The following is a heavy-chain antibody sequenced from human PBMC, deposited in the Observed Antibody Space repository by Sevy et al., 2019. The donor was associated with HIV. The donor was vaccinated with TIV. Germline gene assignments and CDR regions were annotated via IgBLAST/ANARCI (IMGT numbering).Heavy chain of an antibody. CDR1: GGTFSSYG. CDR3: ARGGGNRWYYFDY. V-gene: IGHV1-69*13. Sequence: ASVKVSCKASGGTFSSYGISWVRQAPGQGLEWMGGIIPILGTVNYAQKFQGRVTITADESNKTADMELRSLRSEDTAVYYGARGGGNRWYYFDYWGQETLVTVSS. J-gene: IGHJ4*02. D-gene: IGHD6-13*01. CDR2: IIPILGTV.